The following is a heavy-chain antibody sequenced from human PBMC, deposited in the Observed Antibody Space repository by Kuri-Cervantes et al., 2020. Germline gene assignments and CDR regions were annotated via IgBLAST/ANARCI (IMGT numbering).Heavy chain of an antibody. CDR1: GFTFSSYA. CDR2: IRSKAYGGTT. Sequence: QTLSLTCAASGFTFSSYAMHWVRQAPGKGLEWVGFIRSKAYGGTTEYAASVKGRFTISRDDSKSIAYLQMNSLKTEDTAVYYCTRVRAHCSSTSGYVSSGYYYYMDVWGKGTTVTVSS. CDR3: TRVRAHCSSTSGYVSSGYYYYMDV. D-gene: IGHD2-2*01. V-gene: IGHV3-49*04. J-gene: IGHJ6*03.